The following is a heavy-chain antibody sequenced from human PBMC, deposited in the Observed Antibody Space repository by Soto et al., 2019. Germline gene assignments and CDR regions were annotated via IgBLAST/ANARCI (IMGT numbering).Heavy chain of an antibody. CDR3: ARDGVVIGAFDI. J-gene: IGHJ3*02. Sequence: SETLSLTCTVSGGSISGYYWSWIRQPPGKGLEWIGYIYYSGSTNYNPSLKSRVTISVDTSKNQFSLKLSSVTAADTAVYYCARDGVVIGAFDIWGQGTMVTVSS. CDR2: IYYSGST. D-gene: IGHD3-3*01. V-gene: IGHV4-59*01. CDR1: GGSISGYY.